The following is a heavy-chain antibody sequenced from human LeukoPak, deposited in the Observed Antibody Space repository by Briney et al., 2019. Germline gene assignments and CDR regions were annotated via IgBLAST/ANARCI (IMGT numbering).Heavy chain of an antibody. CDR2: IRYDGSDS. CDR1: GFTFGDYA. Sequence: GGSLRLSCSAFGFTFGDYAFHWVRQAPGKGLEWLAFIRYDGSDSYYADSVKGRFTISRDNAKNSLYLQMNSLRAEDTAVYYCARAGGDPSFDYWGQGTLVTVSS. J-gene: IGHJ4*02. D-gene: IGHD2-21*01. V-gene: IGHV3-30*02. CDR3: ARAGGDPSFDY.